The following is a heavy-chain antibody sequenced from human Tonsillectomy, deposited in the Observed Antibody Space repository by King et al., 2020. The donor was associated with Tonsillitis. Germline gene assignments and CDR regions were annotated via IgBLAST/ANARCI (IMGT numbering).Heavy chain of an antibody. CDR2: IYAGGNT. V-gene: IGHV3-53*04. CDR1: GLTVSSNF. CDR3: ARALIELWRGPFDY. Sequence: VQLVESGGGLVHPGGSLRLSCAASGLTVSSNFMNWVRQAPGKGLEWVSTIYAGGNTYYADSVKGRFTISRHNSKNTVYLQMNTLRPEDTAVYYCARALIELWRGPFDYWGQGTLVTVSS. D-gene: IGHD3-10*01. J-gene: IGHJ4*02.